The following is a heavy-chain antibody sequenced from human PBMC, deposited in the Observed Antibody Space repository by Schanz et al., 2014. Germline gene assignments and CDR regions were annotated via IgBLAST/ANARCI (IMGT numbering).Heavy chain of an antibody. CDR2: ISYDGSNK. CDR1: GFAFSVYG. V-gene: IGHV3-30*19. J-gene: IGHJ4*02. CDR3: ARDRGYCSGGSCLTFDY. D-gene: IGHD2-15*01. Sequence: QVQLVESGGGLVKPGGSLRLSCAASGFAFSVYGMHWVRQAPGKGLEWVAVISYDGSNKYYADSVKGRFTISRDNSKNTLYLQMNTLRAEDTAVYYCARDRGYCSGGSCLTFDYWGQGTLVTVSS.